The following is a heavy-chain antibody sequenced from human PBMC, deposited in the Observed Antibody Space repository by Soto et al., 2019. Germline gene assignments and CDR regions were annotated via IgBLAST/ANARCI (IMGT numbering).Heavy chain of an antibody. V-gene: IGHV3-33*01. Sequence: QVQLVESGGGVVQPGRSLRLSCAASGFTFSSYGMHWVRQAPGKGLEWVAVIWYDGSNKYYADSVKGRFTISRDNSKNTLYLQMNSLRAEDTAVYYCARDPGNYDSRYYFDYWGQGTLVTVSS. CDR1: GFTFSSYG. CDR3: ARDPGNYDSRYYFDY. J-gene: IGHJ4*02. D-gene: IGHD3-22*01. CDR2: IWYDGSNK.